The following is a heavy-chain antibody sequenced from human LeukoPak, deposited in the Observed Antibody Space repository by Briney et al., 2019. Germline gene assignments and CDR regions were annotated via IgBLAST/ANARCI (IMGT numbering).Heavy chain of an antibody. D-gene: IGHD4-17*01. J-gene: IGHJ4*02. Sequence: SETLSLTCTVSGGSISSYYWSWIRQPAGKGLEWSGYIYYSGSTNYNPSLKSRVTISVDTSKNQFSLKLSSVTAADTAVYYCARGGTTVVDYWGQGTLVTVSS. CDR3: ARGGTTVVDY. CDR1: GGSISSYY. CDR2: IYYSGST. V-gene: IGHV4-59*01.